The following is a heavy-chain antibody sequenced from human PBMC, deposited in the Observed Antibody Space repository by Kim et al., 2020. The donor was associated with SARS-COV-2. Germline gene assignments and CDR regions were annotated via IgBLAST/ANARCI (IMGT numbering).Heavy chain of an antibody. Sequence: TKNYADSVKGRFTISRDNSKNTLFLEMNSLRAEDTAMYYCATDIGAAPFDYWGQGTLVTVSS. J-gene: IGHJ4*02. V-gene: IGHV3-33*01. CDR2: TK. D-gene: IGHD3-10*01. CDR3: ATDIGAAPFDY.